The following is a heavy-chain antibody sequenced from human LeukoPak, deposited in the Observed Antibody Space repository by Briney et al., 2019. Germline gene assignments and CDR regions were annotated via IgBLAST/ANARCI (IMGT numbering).Heavy chain of an antibody. J-gene: IGHJ4*02. CDR2: IYYSGTT. Sequence: SETLSLTCNVSGGSISLSSYYWAWIRPPPGKGLQWIGSIYYSGTTYYNPSLKIRVAISVNTSEMQFSLKFNSVTAAYTAVYYCARHESSGWYYVVRFWGQGTLVTVAS. CDR3: ARHESSGWYYVVRF. CDR1: GGSISLSSYY. D-gene: IGHD3-22*01. V-gene: IGHV4-39*01.